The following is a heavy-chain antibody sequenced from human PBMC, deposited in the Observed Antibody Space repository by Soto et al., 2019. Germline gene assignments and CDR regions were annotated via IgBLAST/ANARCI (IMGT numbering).Heavy chain of an antibody. V-gene: IGHV3-48*01. D-gene: IGHD3-3*01. CDR3: ARDKRDLRFLEWSYYYDY. J-gene: IGHJ4*02. CDR1: GFTFSTYS. CDR2: ISSSSSTI. Sequence: PGGSLRLSCAVSGFTFSTYSMNWVRQAPGKGLEWVSYISSSSSTIYYADSVKGRFTISRDNAKNSLYLQMNSLRAEDTAVYYCARDKRDLRFLEWSYYYDYWGQGSLVTVSS.